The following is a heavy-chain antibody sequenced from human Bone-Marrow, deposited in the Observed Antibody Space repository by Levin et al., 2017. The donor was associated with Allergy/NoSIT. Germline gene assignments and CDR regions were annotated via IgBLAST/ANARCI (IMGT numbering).Heavy chain of an antibody. Sequence: ASVKVSCKASGYIFTKFGISWVRQAPAQGLEWLGWMSTYNGDTKYAQKFQGRVRMTTDTSRNIAYMDLRSLRSDDTAIYYCVRDASMAEDYTYDYYYGMDVWGQGTTITV. V-gene: IGHV1-18*01. CDR3: VRDASMAEDYTYDYYYGMDV. CDR1: GYIFTKFG. J-gene: IGHJ6*02. CDR2: MSTYNGDT. D-gene: IGHD2/OR15-2a*01.